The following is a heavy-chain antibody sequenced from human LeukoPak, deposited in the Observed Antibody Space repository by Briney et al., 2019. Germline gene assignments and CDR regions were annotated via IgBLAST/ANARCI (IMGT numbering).Heavy chain of an antibody. CDR2: ISGSGGYT. D-gene: IGHD3-16*01. CDR3: ANRPGEYGGAFDY. Sequence: GGSLRLSCTASGFTFSSYAVSWVRQAPGKGLEWVSAISGSGGYTYYADSVKGRFTISRDDSKNTLYVQMNSLRAEDTAVYYCANRPGEYGGAFDYWGQGPRVIVPS. J-gene: IGHJ4*02. CDR1: GFTFSSYA. V-gene: IGHV3-23*01.